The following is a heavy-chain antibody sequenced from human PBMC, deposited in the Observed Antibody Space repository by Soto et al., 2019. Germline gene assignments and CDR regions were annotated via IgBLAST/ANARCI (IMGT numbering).Heavy chain of an antibody. D-gene: IGHD3-16*01. CDR3: AKDVDRLGELWGYFQS. CDR2: INWNGVNK. CDR1: VFMFEDFA. J-gene: IGHJ1*01. V-gene: IGHV3-9*01. Sequence: GWSLRLSCTVSVFMFEDFAMHWFRQAPGQGLEWVSGINWNGVNKGYAESVLGRFTISRDNAKKSLYLDMNYLRPEDTALYFCAKDVDRLGELWGYFQSWGQGTMVTVSS.